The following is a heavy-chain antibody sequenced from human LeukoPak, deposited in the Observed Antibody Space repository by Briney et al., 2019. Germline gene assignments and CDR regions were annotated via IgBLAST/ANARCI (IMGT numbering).Heavy chain of an antibody. J-gene: IGHJ4*02. D-gene: IGHD6-13*01. CDR1: GGSISSSSYY. V-gene: IGHV4-39*01. CDR3: ARHPYSSSWYFDY. CDR2: IYYSGST. Sequence: SETLSLTCTVSGGSISSSSYYWGWIRQPPGKGLEWIGGIYYSGSTYYNPSLKSRVTISVDTSKNQFSLKLSPVTAADTAVYYCARHPYSSSWYFDYWGQGTLVTVSS.